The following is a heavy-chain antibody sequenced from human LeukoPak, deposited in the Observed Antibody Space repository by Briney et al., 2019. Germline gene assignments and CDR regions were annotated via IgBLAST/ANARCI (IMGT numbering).Heavy chain of an antibody. CDR3: ARSSTYQHESSGYFFDY. D-gene: IGHD3-22*01. CDR1: GDTFTAYY. V-gene: IGHV1-2*02. J-gene: IGHJ4*02. CDR2: INPNSGVT. Sequence: ASVKVSCKASGDTFTAYYIHLVRQAPGQGLEWVGRINPNSGVTEYAQKFQGRVTMTRDTSISTVYMELTRLRSDDTAVYFCARSSTYQHESSGYFFDYWGQGTLVTVSS.